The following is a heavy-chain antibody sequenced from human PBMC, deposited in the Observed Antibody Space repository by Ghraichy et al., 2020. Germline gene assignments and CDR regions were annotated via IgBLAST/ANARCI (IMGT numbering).Heavy chain of an antibody. V-gene: IGHV3-7*01. CDR1: GFTFPSYW. J-gene: IGHJ4*02. Sequence: GGSLRLSCAASGFTFPSYWMYWVRQAPGNGPEWVTNKKEEGSKMYYVDSVKGRFTVSRDNANKTLYLQMNSLRVEDTAVYNCAKAQDTGWSFADWGQGTLVTVSS. CDR2: KKEEGSKM. D-gene: IGHD1-26*01. CDR3: AKAQDTGWSFAD.